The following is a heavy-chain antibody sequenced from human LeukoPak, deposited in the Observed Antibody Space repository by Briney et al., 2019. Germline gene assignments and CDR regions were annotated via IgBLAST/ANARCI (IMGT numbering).Heavy chain of an antibody. J-gene: IGHJ4*02. Sequence: GGSLRLSCAASGFTFSSYSMNWVRQAPGKGLEWVSSISSSSSYIYYADSVKGRFTISRDNTKNSLYLQMNSLRAEDTAVYYCARDRGGGAAAGLFDYWGQGTLVTVSS. CDR3: ARDRGGGAAAGLFDY. CDR2: ISSSSSYI. CDR1: GFTFSSYS. D-gene: IGHD6-13*01. V-gene: IGHV3-21*01.